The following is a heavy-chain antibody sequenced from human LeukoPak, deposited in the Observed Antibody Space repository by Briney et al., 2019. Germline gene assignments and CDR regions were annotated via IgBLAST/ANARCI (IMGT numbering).Heavy chain of an antibody. CDR1: GFTFSSYA. Sequence: GGSLRLSCAASGFTFSSYAMSWVRQAPGKGLEWVSAISGSDDNTYYADSVKGRFTISRDNSKNTLYLQMNSLRAEDTAVYYYAKDNYSGYYIDYWGQGTLVTVSS. CDR3: AKDNYSGYYIDY. D-gene: IGHD5-12*01. CDR2: ISGSDDNT. J-gene: IGHJ4*02. V-gene: IGHV3-23*01.